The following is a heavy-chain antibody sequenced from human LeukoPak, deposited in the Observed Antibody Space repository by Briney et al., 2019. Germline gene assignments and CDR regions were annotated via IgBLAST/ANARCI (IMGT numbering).Heavy chain of an antibody. CDR1: GGSVNSGIYY. CDR3: AAYSGYDLDY. J-gene: IGHJ4*02. V-gene: IGHV4-61*01. CDR2: IYYTGIT. Sequence: SETLSLTCTVSGGSVNSGIYYRSWIRQPSGKGLEWIGFIYYTGITTYNPSLKSRVTISVDTSKNQFSLKVTSATAADTAVYYCAAYSGYDLDYWGQGILVTVSP. D-gene: IGHD5-12*01.